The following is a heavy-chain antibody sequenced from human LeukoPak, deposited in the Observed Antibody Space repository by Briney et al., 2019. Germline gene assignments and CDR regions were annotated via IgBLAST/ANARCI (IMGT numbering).Heavy chain of an antibody. CDR1: GGSISSSSYY. CDR3: ARQVTTADFDY. D-gene: IGHD1-1*01. V-gene: IGHV4-39*01. J-gene: IGHJ4*02. CDR2: IYYSGST. Sequence: SETLSLTCTVSGGSISSSSYYWGWIRQPPGKGLEWIGSIYYSGSTYYNPSLKSRVTISVDTSKNQFSLKLSSVTAADTAVYYCARQVTTADFDYWGQGTLVTVSS.